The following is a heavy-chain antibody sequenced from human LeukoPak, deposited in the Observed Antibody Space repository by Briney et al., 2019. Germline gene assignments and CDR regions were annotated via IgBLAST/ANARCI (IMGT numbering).Heavy chain of an antibody. CDR1: GFSFSTYD. J-gene: IGHJ4*02. V-gene: IGHV3-23*01. CDR3: AKGAGLDD. D-gene: IGHD3-16*01. CDR2: IRVSDGST. Sequence: PGGSLRLSCAASGFSFSTYDMSWVRQAPGKGQEWVSVIRVSDGSTHYADSVKGRFIISRDNSKNTFYLQMNSLRAEDTAVYYCAKGAGLDDWGQGTPVSVSS.